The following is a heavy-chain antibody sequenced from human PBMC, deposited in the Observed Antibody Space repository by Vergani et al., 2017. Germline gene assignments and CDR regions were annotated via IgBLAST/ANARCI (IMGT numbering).Heavy chain of an antibody. D-gene: IGHD5-12*01. CDR3: ARFRGPDIVGTAFDF. Sequence: VQLLQSGGGVIQPGGSVRLSCAASGFTFSACPMTWVRQAPGKGLEWIGAINDIGSTNYNPSLKSRVTISVDTSKTQFSLRLNSVTAADTAVYYCARFRGPDIVGTAFDFWAQGTLVTVSS. V-gene: IGHV4-34*01. CDR2: INDIGST. CDR1: GFTFSACP. J-gene: IGHJ4*02.